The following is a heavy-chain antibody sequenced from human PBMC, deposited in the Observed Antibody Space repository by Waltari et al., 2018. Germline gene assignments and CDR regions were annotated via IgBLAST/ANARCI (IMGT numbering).Heavy chain of an antibody. J-gene: IGHJ4*02. D-gene: IGHD2-15*01. CDR1: GFTFAVYA. CDR3: AKDRGGLLFASDY. CDR2: ISWNSGSI. V-gene: IGHV3-9*01. Sequence: EVQLVESGGGLVQPGRSLRLSCPASGFTFAVYAVHWVRQAPGKGREWVSGISWNSGSIGYADSVKGRFTISRDNAKNSLYLQMNSLRAEDTALYYCAKDRGGLLFASDYWGQGTLVTVSS.